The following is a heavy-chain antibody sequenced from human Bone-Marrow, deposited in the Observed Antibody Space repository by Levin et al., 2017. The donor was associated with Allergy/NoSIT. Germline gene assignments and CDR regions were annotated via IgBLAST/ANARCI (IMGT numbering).Heavy chain of an antibody. CDR1: GGSITTNNYF. Sequence: SETLSLTCTVSGGSITTNNYFWGWIRQPPGKGLEWIGSMYYSGNTHYNPSLKSRVIISVDTPNNQFSLKVTSVAADDTAMYFCAQSGNNLDYPFDIWGQGTMVTVSS. CDR3: AQSGNNLDYPFDI. D-gene: IGHD5-24*01. J-gene: IGHJ3*02. CDR2: MYYSGNT. V-gene: IGHV4-39*01.